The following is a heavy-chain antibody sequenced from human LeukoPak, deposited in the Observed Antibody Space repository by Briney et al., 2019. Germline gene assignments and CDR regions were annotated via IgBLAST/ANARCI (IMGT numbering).Heavy chain of an antibody. CDR3: ARGPRGLRLVGSYYYYMDV. D-gene: IGHD2-2*01. CDR2: MNPNSGNT. Sequence: ASVKVSCKASGYTFTSYDINWVRQATGQGLEWMGWMNPNSGNTGYAQKFQGRVTMTRNTSISTAYTELSSLRSEDTAVYYCARGPRGLRLVGSYYYYMDVWGKGTTVTVSS. V-gene: IGHV1-8*01. CDR1: GYTFTSYD. J-gene: IGHJ6*03.